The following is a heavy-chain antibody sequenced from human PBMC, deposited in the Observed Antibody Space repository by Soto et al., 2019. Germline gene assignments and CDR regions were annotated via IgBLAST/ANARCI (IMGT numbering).Heavy chain of an antibody. V-gene: IGHV3-23*01. CDR1: ELPFINNA. CDR2: VSIGGGNT. D-gene: IGHD3-16*01. Sequence: EVQLLESGGALVQPGGSLGLPCAASELPFINNAMSWGRRAPGKGQGWVSSVSIGGGNTYLADPVKGRFTISRDNSQNTLYLQMNSLRAEDTAVYYCAKREAGTTTWYYFDYWGQGTLVTVSS. J-gene: IGHJ4*02. CDR3: AKREAGTTTWYYFDY.